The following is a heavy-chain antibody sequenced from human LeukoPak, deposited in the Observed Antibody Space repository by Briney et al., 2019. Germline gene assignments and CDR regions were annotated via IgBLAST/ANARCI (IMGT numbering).Heavy chain of an antibody. CDR1: GFTFGDYT. Sequence: QPGRSLRLSCTASGFTFGDYTMSWFRQAPGKGLEWVGFIRGKAYSGTTEYAASVKGRFTISRDDSKSIAYLQMNSLKTEDTAVYYCTRDGYDSSGYWPNYFDYWGQGTLVTVSS. J-gene: IGHJ4*02. CDR3: TRDGYDSSGYWPNYFDY. V-gene: IGHV3-49*03. D-gene: IGHD3-22*01. CDR2: IRGKAYSGTT.